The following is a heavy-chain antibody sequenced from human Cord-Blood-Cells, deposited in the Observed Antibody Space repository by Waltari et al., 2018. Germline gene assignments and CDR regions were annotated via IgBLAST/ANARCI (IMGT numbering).Heavy chain of an antibody. V-gene: IGHV3-21*01. D-gene: IGHD3-3*01. J-gene: IGHJ1*01. CDR2: ISSSSSYI. CDR3: ASSQYYDFWSGYYTSPKYFQH. Sequence: EVQLVESGGGLVKPGGSLRLSCAASGFTFSSYSMNWVRQAPGQGLEWVSSISSSSSYIYYADSVKGRFTIDKDNAKNSLYLQMNSLRAEDTAVYYCASSQYYDFWSGYYTSPKYFQHWGQGTLVTVSS. CDR1: GFTFSSYS.